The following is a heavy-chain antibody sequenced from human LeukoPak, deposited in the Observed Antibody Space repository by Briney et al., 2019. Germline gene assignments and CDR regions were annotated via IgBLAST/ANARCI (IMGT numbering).Heavy chain of an antibody. V-gene: IGHV1-2*02. CDR1: GYTFTGYY. CDR3: TRETNGGALGY. J-gene: IGHJ4*02. D-gene: IGHD4-23*01. Sequence: ASVKVSCKASGYTFTGYYMHWVRQAPGQGLEWMGWINPNSGGTDYAQKFQGRVTMTRDTSISTAYMELSRLRSDDTAVYYCTRETNGGALGYWGQGTLVTVSS. CDR2: INPNSGGT.